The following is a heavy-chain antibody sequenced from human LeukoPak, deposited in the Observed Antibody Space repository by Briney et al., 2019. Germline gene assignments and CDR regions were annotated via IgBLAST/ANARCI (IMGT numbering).Heavy chain of an antibody. CDR3: ARHLSGTTMSHYFDF. Sequence: SETLSLTCTVSGGSISSYYWSWIRQPPGKGLEWIGYIYYSGSTNYNPPLKSRVTISVDTSKNQVSLKLYSVTASDAAIYYCARHLSGTTMSHYFDFWGQGTLVTVSS. V-gene: IGHV4-59*08. CDR2: IYYSGST. CDR1: GGSISSYY. J-gene: IGHJ4*02. D-gene: IGHD1-1*01.